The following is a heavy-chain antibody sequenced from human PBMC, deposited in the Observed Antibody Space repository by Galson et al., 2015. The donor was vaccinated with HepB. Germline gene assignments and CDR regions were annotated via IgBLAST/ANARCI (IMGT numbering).Heavy chain of an antibody. V-gene: IGHV1-69*01. D-gene: IGHD2-15*01. CDR2: IIPIFGTA. J-gene: IGHJ4*02. CDR1: GGTFSSYA. Sequence: SCKASGGTFSSYAISWVRQAPGQGLEWMGGIIPIFGTANYAQKFQGRVTITADESTSTAYMELSSLRSEDTAVYYCATNSVAATPLPDYWGQGTLVTVSS. CDR3: ATNSVAATPLPDY.